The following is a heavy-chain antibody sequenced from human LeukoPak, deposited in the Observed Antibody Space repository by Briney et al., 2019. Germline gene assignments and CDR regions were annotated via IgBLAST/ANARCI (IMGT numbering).Heavy chain of an antibody. V-gene: IGHV3-30*18. J-gene: IGHJ4*02. CDR1: GFTFSSYG. CDR3: AKDRELLW. CDR2: ISYDGSNK. Sequence: GGSLRLSCAASGFTFSSYGMHWVRQAPGKGLEWVAVISYDGSNKYYADSVKGRFTISRDNSKNTLYLQMNSLRAEDTAVYYCAKDRELLWWGQGTLVTVSS. D-gene: IGHD1-26*01.